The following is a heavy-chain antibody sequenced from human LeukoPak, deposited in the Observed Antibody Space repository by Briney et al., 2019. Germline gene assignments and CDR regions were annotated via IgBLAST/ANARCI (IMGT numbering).Heavy chain of an antibody. Sequence: PSETLSLTCTVSGGSVSSYYWSWIRQPPGKGLEWIGYIYYSGSTYYNPSLKSRVTISVDTSKNQFSLKLSSVTAADTAVYYCARAAIRNWFDPWGQGTLVTVSS. V-gene: IGHV4-30-4*08. D-gene: IGHD2-2*02. CDR1: GGSVSSYY. CDR3: ARAAIRNWFDP. CDR2: IYYSGST. J-gene: IGHJ5*02.